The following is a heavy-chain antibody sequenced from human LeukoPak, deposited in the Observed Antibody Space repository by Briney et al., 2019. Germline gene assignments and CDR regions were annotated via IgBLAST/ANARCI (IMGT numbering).Heavy chain of an antibody. D-gene: IGHD3-10*01. J-gene: IGHJ4*02. CDR3: AKGSGEFVDYFDY. Sequence: GGSLRLSCADSGFTFSSYWMSWVRQAPGKGLEWVANINQDGSEKHYVDSVKGRFTISRDNAKNSLYLQMNSLRAEDTAVYYCAKGSGEFVDYFDYWGQGTLVTVSS. CDR1: GFTFSSYW. CDR2: INQDGSEK. V-gene: IGHV3-7*03.